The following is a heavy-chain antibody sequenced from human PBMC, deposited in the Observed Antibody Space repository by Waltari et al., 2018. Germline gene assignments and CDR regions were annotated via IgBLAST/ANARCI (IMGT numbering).Heavy chain of an antibody. CDR3: ARALRGYYYYYMDV. D-gene: IGHD3-10*01. J-gene: IGHJ6*03. CDR1: GFTFSSYR. CDR2: ISSSSSYI. Sequence: EVQLVESGGGLVKPGGSLRLSCAASGFTFSSYRMNWVRQAPGKGLEWVSSISSSSSYIYYADSVKGRFTISRDNAKNSLYLQMNSLRAEDTAVYYCARALRGYYYYYMDVWGKGTTVTISS. V-gene: IGHV3-21*01.